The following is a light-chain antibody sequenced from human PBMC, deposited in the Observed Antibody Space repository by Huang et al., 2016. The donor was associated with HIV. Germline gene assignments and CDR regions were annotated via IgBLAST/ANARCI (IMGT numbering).Light chain of an antibody. Sequence: DIVMTQSPDSLAVSLGEKANITCKSSQSVFYSSNKKNYLAWYQKKPGQTPRRLIYWATARESLVHDRFTGSVSGTDFTFTISNHQAEDVAVYYCQQYYKTPLTFGGGTKVEIK. CDR2: WAT. CDR3: QQYYKTPLT. J-gene: IGKJ4*01. V-gene: IGKV4-1*01. CDR1: QSVFYSSNKKNY.